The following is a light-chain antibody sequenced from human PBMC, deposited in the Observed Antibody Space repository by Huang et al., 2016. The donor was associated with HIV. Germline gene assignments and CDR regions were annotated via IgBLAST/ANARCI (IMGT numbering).Light chain of an antibody. CDR2: KAS. CDR3: QQYTTYFPT. CDR1: LSISSW. J-gene: IGKJ2*01. Sequence: DIQMTQSPSTLSASVGDRVTITCRASLSISSWLAWYQQKPGQAPKLLSYKASSLESGVPSRFSGSGSGTEFTLTISSLQPDDFATYYCQQYTTYFPTFGQGTKLEIK. V-gene: IGKV1-5*03.